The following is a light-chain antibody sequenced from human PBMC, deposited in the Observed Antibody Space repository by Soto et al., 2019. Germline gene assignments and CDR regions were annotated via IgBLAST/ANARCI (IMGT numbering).Light chain of an antibody. CDR3: QQYNIWPPWT. CDR1: QSVSAN. CDR2: GIS. Sequence: IVLTQSPAALSESLGERVTLSCRASQSVSANLAWYQQRPGQAPRLLIYGISNRAPDTPDRFSGSGSGTEFTLTISRLQSEDSAVYYCQQYNIWPPWTFGQGTKVDIK. J-gene: IGKJ1*01. V-gene: IGKV3-15*01.